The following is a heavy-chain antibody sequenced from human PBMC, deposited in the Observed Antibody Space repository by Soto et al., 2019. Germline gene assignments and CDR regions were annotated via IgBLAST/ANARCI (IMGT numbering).Heavy chain of an antibody. Sequence: PSETLSLTCXVSGGSISSGGYYWSWIRQHPGKGLEWIGYIYYSGSTYYNPSLKSRVTISVDTSKNQFSLKLSSVTAADTAVYYCARDSNGYGIDYWGQGTLVTVSS. D-gene: IGHD5-12*01. CDR2: IYYSGST. J-gene: IGHJ4*02. V-gene: IGHV4-31*03. CDR3: ARDSNGYGIDY. CDR1: GGSISSGGYY.